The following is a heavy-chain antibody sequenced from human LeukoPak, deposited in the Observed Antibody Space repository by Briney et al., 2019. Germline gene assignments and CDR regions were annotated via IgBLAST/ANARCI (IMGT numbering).Heavy chain of an antibody. CDR1: GFTFSSYW. V-gene: IGHV3-7*01. CDR3: ARPNGDFWSGHYSYYYFYMDV. Sequence: GGPLRLSCAASGFTFSSYWMTWVRQAPGKGLECVANIKQDGGEKYYVDSVKGRFTISRDNAKNSLYLQMTSLRAEDTAVYYCARPNGDFWSGHYSYYYFYMDVWGKGTTVTVSS. D-gene: IGHD3-3*01. J-gene: IGHJ6*03. CDR2: IKQDGGEK.